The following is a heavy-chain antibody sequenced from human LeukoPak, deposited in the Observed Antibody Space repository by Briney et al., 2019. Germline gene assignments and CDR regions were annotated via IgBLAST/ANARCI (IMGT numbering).Heavy chain of an antibody. Sequence: SETLSLTCTVSGGSISSYYWSWIRQPAGKGLEWIGRIYTSGSTKYNPSLKSRVTMSVDTSKSQFSLKLSSVTAADTAVYYCARSYCSSTSCFQESNYPLYYFDYWGQGTLVTVSS. CDR1: GGSISSYY. D-gene: IGHD2-2*01. V-gene: IGHV4-4*07. CDR2: IYTSGST. J-gene: IGHJ4*02. CDR3: ARSYCSSTSCFQESNYPLYYFDY.